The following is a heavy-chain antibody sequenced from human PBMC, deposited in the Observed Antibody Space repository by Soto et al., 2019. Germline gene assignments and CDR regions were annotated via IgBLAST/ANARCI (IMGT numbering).Heavy chain of an antibody. CDR3: ARRRSRSTAFHFYY. D-gene: IGHD6-13*01. CDR2: IIPIFGTA. J-gene: IGHJ4*02. CDR1: GGTFSSYA. Sequence: QVQLVQSGAEVKKPGSSVKVSCKASGGTFSSYAISWVRQAPGQGLEWMGGIIPIFGTANYAQKFQGRVTITADESTSTDSRELSSLRSEDTAVYSCARRRSRSTAFHFYYWGQGTLVNVYS. V-gene: IGHV1-69*01.